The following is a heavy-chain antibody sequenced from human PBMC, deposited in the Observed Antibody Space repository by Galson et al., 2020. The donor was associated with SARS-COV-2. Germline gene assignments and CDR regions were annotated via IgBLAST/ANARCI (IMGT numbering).Heavy chain of an antibody. J-gene: IGHJ3*01. CDR3: TRHMSGSTVTGACHL. V-gene: IGHV4-39*01. D-gene: IGHD3-10*01. Sequence: SETLSLTCTVSGGSITSSPSYWGWIRQPPGKGLEWVASVYYSGTAYYNPSLTSRVTISVDTSKNQFSLTLSSVTAADTALYYCTRHMSGSTVTGACHLWGQGTLVAVSS. CDR1: GGSITSSPSY. CDR2: VYYSGTA.